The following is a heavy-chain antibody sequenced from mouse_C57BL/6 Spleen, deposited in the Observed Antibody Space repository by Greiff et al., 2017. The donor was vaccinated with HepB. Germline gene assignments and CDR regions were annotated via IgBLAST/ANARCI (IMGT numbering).Heavy chain of an antibody. CDR3: ARREITTVVAGNYAMDY. Sequence: QVHVKQPGAELVKPGASVKMSCKASGYTFTSYWITWVKQRPGQGLEWIGDIYPGSGSTNYNEKFKSKATLTVDTSSSTAYMQLSSLTSEDSAVYDCARREITTVVAGNYAMDYWGQGTSVTVSS. V-gene: IGHV1-55*01. D-gene: IGHD1-1*01. CDR2: IYPGSGST. J-gene: IGHJ4*01. CDR1: GYTFTSYW.